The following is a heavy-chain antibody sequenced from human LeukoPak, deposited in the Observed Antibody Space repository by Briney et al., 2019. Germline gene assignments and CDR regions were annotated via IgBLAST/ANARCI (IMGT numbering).Heavy chain of an antibody. D-gene: IGHD4-23*01. V-gene: IGHV3-15*01. Sequence: GGSLRLSCAASEFTFSNAWMSWVRQAPGKGLEWVGRIKSMTDGGTTDYAAPVKGRFTISRDDSKNALYLQVNNLKTEDTAVYYCTTVHDYGGSYWGQGTLVTVSS. CDR2: IKSMTDGGTT. CDR3: TTVHDYGGSY. CDR1: EFTFSNAW. J-gene: IGHJ4*02.